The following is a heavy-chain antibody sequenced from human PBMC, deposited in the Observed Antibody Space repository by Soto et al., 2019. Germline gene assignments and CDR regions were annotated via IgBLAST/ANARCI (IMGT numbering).Heavy chain of an antibody. J-gene: IGHJ6*03. V-gene: IGHV3-7*01. CDR1: GFTFSSYW. CDR3: ARDQVAYGDYGYYYYYMDV. Sequence: EVQLVESGGGLVQPGGSLRLSCAASGFTFSSYWMSWVRQAPGKGLEWLANIKQDGSEKYYVDSVKGRFTISRDNAKNSLYLQMNSLRAEDTAVYYCARDQVAYGDYGYYYYYMDVWGKGTTVTVSS. D-gene: IGHD4-17*01. CDR2: IKQDGSEK.